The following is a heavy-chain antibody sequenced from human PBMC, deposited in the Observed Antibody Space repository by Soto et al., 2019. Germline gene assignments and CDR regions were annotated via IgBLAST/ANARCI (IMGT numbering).Heavy chain of an antibody. CDR3: SRGGGGGLFDL. Sequence: QVQLVESGGGLVKPGGSLRLSCVSSGFTFSDHYMSWIRRSPGKGLEFLSYISPRTTYKNYADSVKGRFTISRDNAKNSLYLQLNSLRAEDTAIYYCSRGGGGGLFDLWGQGTFVIVSS. J-gene: IGHJ4*02. V-gene: IGHV3-11*06. CDR2: ISPRTTYK. D-gene: IGHD2-21*01. CDR1: GFTFSDHY.